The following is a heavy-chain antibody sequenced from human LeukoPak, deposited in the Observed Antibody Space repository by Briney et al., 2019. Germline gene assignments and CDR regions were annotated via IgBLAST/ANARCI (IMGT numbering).Heavy chain of an antibody. V-gene: IGHV3-64*01. CDR2: ISSNGGST. D-gene: IGHD6-13*01. CDR3: ARVGRAAAGNYFDY. J-gene: IGHJ4*02. Sequence: TGGSLRLSCAASGFTFSSYAMYWLRQAPGKGLEYVSAISSNGGSTYYANSVKGRFTISRDNSKNTLYLQMGSLRAEHMAVYYCARVGRAAAGNYFDYWGQGTLVTVSS. CDR1: GFTFSSYA.